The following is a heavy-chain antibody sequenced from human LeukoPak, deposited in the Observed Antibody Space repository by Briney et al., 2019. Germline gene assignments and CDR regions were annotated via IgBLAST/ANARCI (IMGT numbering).Heavy chain of an antibody. J-gene: IGHJ4*02. CDR2: IKSDGSST. Sequence: PGRSLRLSCAASGFTFSSYGMHWVPQAPGKGLEWVSRIKSDGSSTTYADSVKGRFTISRDNAKNTLYLEMNSLRAEDTAVYYCARTFAAAHIDYWGQGTLVTVSS. D-gene: IGHD2-15*01. V-gene: IGHV3-74*01. CDR1: GFTFSSYG. CDR3: ARTFAAAHIDY.